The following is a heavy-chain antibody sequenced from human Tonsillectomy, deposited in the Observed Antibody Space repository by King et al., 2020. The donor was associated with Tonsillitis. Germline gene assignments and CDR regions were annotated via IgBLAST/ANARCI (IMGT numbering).Heavy chain of an antibody. Sequence: VQLQESGPGLVKPSETLSLTCAVSGYSISSGYYWGWIRQPPGKGLEWIGSIYHSGSTYYNPSLKSRVTISVDTSKNQFSLKLSSVTAADTAVYYCARRGYGDLSFDYWGQGTLVTVSS. V-gene: IGHV4-38-2*01. CDR1: GYSISSGYY. D-gene: IGHD4-17*01. CDR3: ARRGYGDLSFDY. J-gene: IGHJ4*02. CDR2: IYHSGST.